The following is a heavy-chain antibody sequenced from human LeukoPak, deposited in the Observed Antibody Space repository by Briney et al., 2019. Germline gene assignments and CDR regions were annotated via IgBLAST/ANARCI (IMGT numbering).Heavy chain of an antibody. Sequence: GASVTVSCKASGYTFTGHYMHWVRQAPGQGLEWMGWINPNSGGTKYAQKFQGRVTMTRDTSISTAYMEVSSLRSDDTAVYYCARGGTATSSPGDCWGQGTLVTVSS. CDR3: ARGGTATSSPGDC. J-gene: IGHJ4*02. CDR1: GYTFTGHY. CDR2: INPNSGGT. D-gene: IGHD2-15*01. V-gene: IGHV1-2*02.